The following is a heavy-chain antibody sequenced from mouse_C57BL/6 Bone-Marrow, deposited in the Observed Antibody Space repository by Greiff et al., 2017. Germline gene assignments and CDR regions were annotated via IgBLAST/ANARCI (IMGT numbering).Heavy chain of an antibody. CDR3: AEWDGRPAY. Sequence: EVQLQESGGGLVQPGGSLSLSCAASGFTFTDDYFSWVRQPPGKALERLGFSRNKSNGYTTDYRAPAKGRFTISRDNSKSVLYLQMNALGAENSATYYGAEWDGRPAYWGQGTMVTVSA. D-gene: IGHD1-1*01. V-gene: IGHV7-3*01. J-gene: IGHJ3*01. CDR1: GFTFTDDY. CDR2: SRNKSNGYTT.